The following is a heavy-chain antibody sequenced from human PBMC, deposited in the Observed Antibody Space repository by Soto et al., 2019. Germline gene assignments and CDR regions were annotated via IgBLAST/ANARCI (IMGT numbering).Heavy chain of an antibody. Sequence: QVQLVQSGAEVKKPGSSVKVSCKTSGNTFISSSITWVRQAPGQGLEWMGKIIPVLGTTQYTQKFQGRLTITADKSTSTAYMELSSLRSEDTAIYFCALESGYDSPDDWGQGTLVTVSS. CDR2: IIPVLGTT. D-gene: IGHD5-12*01. V-gene: IGHV1-69*08. CDR1: GNTFISSS. J-gene: IGHJ4*02. CDR3: ALESGYDSPDD.